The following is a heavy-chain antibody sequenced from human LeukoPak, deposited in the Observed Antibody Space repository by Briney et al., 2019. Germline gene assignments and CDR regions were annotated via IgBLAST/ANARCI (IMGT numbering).Heavy chain of an antibody. Sequence: ASVKVSCKASGGTFSSYAISWVRQAPGQGLEWMGRIIPILGIANYAQKFQGRVTITADKSTSTAYMELSSLRSEDTAVYYCAREGYCSGTNCLPDYWGQGTLVTVSS. CDR1: GGTFSSYA. D-gene: IGHD2-2*01. V-gene: IGHV1-69*04. J-gene: IGHJ4*02. CDR3: AREGYCSGTNCLPDY. CDR2: IIPILGIA.